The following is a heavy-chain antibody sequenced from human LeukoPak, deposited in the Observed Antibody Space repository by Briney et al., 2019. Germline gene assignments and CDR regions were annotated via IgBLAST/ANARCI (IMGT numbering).Heavy chain of an antibody. CDR2: IYSGGST. CDR1: GFTVSSNY. CDR3: ARDQRAVAGIYYYYGMDV. Sequence: GGSLRLSCAASGFTVSSNYMSWVRQPPGQGLEWVSVIYSGGSTYYADSVKGRFTISRDNSKNTLYLQMNSLRAEDTAVYYCARDQRAVAGIYYYYGMDVWGQGTTVTVSS. D-gene: IGHD6-19*01. J-gene: IGHJ6*02. V-gene: IGHV3-66*01.